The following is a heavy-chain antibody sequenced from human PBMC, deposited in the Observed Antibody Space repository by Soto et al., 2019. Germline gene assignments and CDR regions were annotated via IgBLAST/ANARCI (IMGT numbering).Heavy chain of an antibody. CDR3: AADCSGGSCYPPFDY. CDR1: GGTFSSYA. V-gene: IGHV1-69*01. CDR2: IIAIFGTA. J-gene: IGHJ4*02. Sequence: QLQLLQSGAEVKKPGSSVKFSCKASGGTFSSYAISCVRQAPGQGLEWMGGIIAIFGTANYAQKFQGRVTITADESTSTDYMELRSLRSADTAVYYCAADCSGGSCYPPFDYWGQGTLVTVSS. D-gene: IGHD2-15*01.